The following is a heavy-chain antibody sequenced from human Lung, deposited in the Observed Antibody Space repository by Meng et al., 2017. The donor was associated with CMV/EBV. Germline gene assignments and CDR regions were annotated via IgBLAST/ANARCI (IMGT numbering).Heavy chain of an antibody. CDR3: ARAVADTANFDY. J-gene: IGHJ4*02. CDR2: ISTSGSI. CDR1: GASMNNYY. Sequence: VPTQEAVPGLGKSSETLSLTCTASGASMNNYYGSWIRQSAGKGLEWIGRISTSGSIHYNPSLTSRVTLSVDTSKNQISLQLSSVTAADTAVYYCARAVADTANFDYWGQGTLVTVPS. D-gene: IGHD6-19*01. V-gene: IGHV4-4*07.